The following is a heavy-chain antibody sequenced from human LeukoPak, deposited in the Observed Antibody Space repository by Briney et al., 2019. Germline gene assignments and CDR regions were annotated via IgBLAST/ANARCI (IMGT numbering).Heavy chain of an antibody. V-gene: IGHV3-30*03. CDR2: ISYDGSNK. J-gene: IGHJ4*02. Sequence: GGSLRLSCAASGFTFSSYGMHWVRQAPGKGLEWVAVISYDGSNKYYADSVKGRFTISRDNSKNTLYLQMNSLRAEDTAVYYCATDRYDILTGYQGLDYWGQGTLVTVSS. CDR3: ATDRYDILTGYQGLDY. CDR1: GFTFSSYG. D-gene: IGHD3-9*01.